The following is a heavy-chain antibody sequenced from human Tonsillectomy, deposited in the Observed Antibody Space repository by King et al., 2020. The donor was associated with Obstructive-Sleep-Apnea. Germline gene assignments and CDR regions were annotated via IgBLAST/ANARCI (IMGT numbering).Heavy chain of an antibody. V-gene: IGHV4-59*08. CDR1: GGSINNYY. CDR3: ARHRGVEDYGGYGDYFDY. D-gene: IGHD5-12*01. CDR2: VYYSGNT. J-gene: IGHJ4*02. Sequence: QLQESGPGLVKPSETLSLTCTVSGGSINNYYWSLIRQPPGKGLEWIGYVYYSGNTNFNPSLKSRVTISADTSTIQFSLRLSSLTAADTAVYYCARHRGVEDYGGYGDYFDYWGQGTLVTVSS.